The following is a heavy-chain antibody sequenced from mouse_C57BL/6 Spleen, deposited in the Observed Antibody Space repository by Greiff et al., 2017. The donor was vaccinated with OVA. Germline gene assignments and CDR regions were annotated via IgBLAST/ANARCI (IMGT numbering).Heavy chain of an antibody. CDR3: ARSPITTIPYYDDY. CDR1: GYSFTGYY. CDR2: INPSTGGT. D-gene: IGHD1-1*01. V-gene: IGHV1-42*01. Sequence: VQLQQSGPELVKPGASVKISCKASGYSFTGYYMNWVKQSPEKSLEWIGEINPSTGGTTYNQKFKAKATLTVDTSSSTAYMQRKSLTSEDSAVYYCARSPITTIPYYDDYWGQGTTLTVAS. J-gene: IGHJ2*01.